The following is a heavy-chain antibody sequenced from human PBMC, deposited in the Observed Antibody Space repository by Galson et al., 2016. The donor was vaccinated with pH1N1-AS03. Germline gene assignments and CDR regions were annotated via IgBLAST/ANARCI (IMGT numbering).Heavy chain of an antibody. Sequence: SLRLSCAASGFNFTTYGMNMNWVRQAPGKGLEWISFISRSSLYISYADSVKGRFTISRDNAKNSMDLHMHSLRAEDTAVYYCSRESPVAGNFDFWGQGTLVSVSS. CDR1: GFNFTTYG. D-gene: IGHD6-19*01. CDR2: ISRSSLYI. CDR3: SRESPVAGNFDF. J-gene: IGHJ4*02. V-gene: IGHV3-21*06.